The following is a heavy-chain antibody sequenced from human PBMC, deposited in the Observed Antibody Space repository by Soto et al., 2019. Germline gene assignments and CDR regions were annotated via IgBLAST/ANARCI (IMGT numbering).Heavy chain of an antibody. D-gene: IGHD4-17*01. J-gene: IGHJ4*02. Sequence: QVQLVESGGGVVQPGRSLRLSCAASGFTFSSYGMHWVRQAPGKGLEWVAVIWYDGSNKYYADSVKGRFTISRDNSKNTLYLQMNSLRAEDTAVYYCARDTGTTVGRHFDYWGQGTLVTVSS. CDR2: IWYDGSNK. CDR3: ARDTGTTVGRHFDY. V-gene: IGHV3-33*01. CDR1: GFTFSSYG.